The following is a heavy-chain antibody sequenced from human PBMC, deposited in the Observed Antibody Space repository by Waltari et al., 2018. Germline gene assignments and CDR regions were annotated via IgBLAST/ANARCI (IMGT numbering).Heavy chain of an antibody. CDR2: IHYSGTT. V-gene: IGHV4-59*01. J-gene: IGHJ6*03. D-gene: IGHD5-18*01. Sequence: QVQLQESGSALLKPSETLSLTCAVSRGSISTYYWSWIRQPPGKGLEWIGHIHYSGTTKYNPSLESRVTISLDTSKNQFSLKLSSVTAADTAVYYCARSRVTARFYYYYMDVWGRGTTVAVSS. CDR3: ARSRVTARFYYYYMDV. CDR1: RGSISTYY.